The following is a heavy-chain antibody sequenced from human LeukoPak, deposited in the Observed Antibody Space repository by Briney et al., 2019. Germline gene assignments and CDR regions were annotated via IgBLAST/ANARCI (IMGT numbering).Heavy chain of an antibody. CDR2: IYHSGST. D-gene: IGHD4-17*01. Sequence: SGTLSLTCAVSGGSISSSNWWSWVRQPPGKGLEWIGEIYHSGSTNYNPSLKSRVTISVDKSKNQFSLKLSSVTAADTAVYYCARVGGLGMTTVTQTDFDYWGQGTLVTASS. J-gene: IGHJ4*02. V-gene: IGHV4-4*02. CDR3: ARVGGLGMTTVTQTDFDY. CDR1: GGSISSSNW.